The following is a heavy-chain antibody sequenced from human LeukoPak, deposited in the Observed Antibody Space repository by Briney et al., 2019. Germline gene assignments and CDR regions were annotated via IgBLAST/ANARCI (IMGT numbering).Heavy chain of an antibody. CDR2: TYYSGST. D-gene: IGHD4-11*01. CDR1: GDSISGYY. J-gene: IGHJ4*02. CDR3: ARLRGNYFPDY. V-gene: IGHV4-59*01. Sequence: PSETLSLTCTVSGDSISGYYWTWIRQPPGKGLEWIGYTYYSGSTNYNPSLKSRLTISVDTSKNQFSLKLSSVTAADTAVYYCARLRGNYFPDYWGQGFLVTVSS.